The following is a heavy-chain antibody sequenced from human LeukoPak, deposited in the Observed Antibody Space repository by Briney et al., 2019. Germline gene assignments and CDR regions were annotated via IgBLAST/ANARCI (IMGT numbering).Heavy chain of an antibody. Sequence: GASVTVSCKASGYTFTGYYMHWVRQAPGQGLEWMGWINPNSGGTNYAQKFRDRVTMTRDTSISTAYMELSRLRSDDTAVYYCARSVYGLYYYDSSGYYPYYFDYWGQGTLVTVSS. CDR1: GYTFTGYY. J-gene: IGHJ4*02. CDR2: INPNSGGT. CDR3: ARSVYGLYYYDSSGYYPYYFDY. D-gene: IGHD3-22*01. V-gene: IGHV1-2*02.